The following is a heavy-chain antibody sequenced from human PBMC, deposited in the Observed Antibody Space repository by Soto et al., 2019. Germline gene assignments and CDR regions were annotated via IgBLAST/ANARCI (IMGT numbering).Heavy chain of an antibody. CDR1: GFTFSSYS. CDR2: ISSSSSTI. Sequence: EVQLVESGGGLVQPGGSLRLSCAASGFTFSSYSMNWVRQAPGKGLEWVSYISSSSSTIYYADSVKGRFTISRDNAKNSXYXXMNSLRAEDTAVYYCARDREYCSGGSCYYYYGMDVWGQGTTVTVSS. J-gene: IGHJ6*02. V-gene: IGHV3-48*01. D-gene: IGHD2-15*01. CDR3: ARDREYCSGGSCYYYYGMDV.